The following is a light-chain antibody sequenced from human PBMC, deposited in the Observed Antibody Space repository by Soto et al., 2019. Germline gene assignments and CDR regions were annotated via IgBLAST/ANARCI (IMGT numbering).Light chain of an antibody. V-gene: IGKV3-20*01. CDR3: QQYGSSPYT. CDR2: DDS. CDR1: QSISQS. Sequence: EVVLTQSPGTLSLSPGERATLSCRASQSISQSLAWYQQRPGQSPRLLIYDDSRRATGIPDRFTGSGFGRDVTLTIPRLEPEDFAVYYCQQYGSSPYTFGQGHKVDIK. J-gene: IGKJ2*01.